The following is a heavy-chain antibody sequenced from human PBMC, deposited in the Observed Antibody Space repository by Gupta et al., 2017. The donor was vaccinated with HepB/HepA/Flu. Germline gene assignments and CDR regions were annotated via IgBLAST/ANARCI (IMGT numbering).Heavy chain of an antibody. J-gene: IGHJ6*02. CDR3: ASMIAAAGKYFYGMDV. V-gene: IGHV3-48*03. Sequence: DVQLVESGGGLVQPGGSLRLSCAASGVTFSNYEVNWVRQAPGKGLEWVSYISSSGNTICYADSVKGRFTISRDNAKNSLYLQINSLRAEDTAVYYCASMIAAAGKYFYGMDVWGQGTTVTGS. CDR1: GVTFSNYE. D-gene: IGHD6-13*01. CDR2: ISSSGNTI.